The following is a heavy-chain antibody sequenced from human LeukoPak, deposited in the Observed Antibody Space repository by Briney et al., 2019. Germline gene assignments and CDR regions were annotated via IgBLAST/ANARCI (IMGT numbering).Heavy chain of an antibody. CDR3: ARDWILGSGWYRYWFDP. D-gene: IGHD6-19*01. J-gene: IGHJ5*02. CDR1: GYTFTGYY. V-gene: IGHV1-2*02. Sequence: ASVKVSCKASGYTFTGYYMHWVRQAPGQGLEWMGWINPNSGGTNYAQKFQGRVTMTRDTSISTAYMELSRLRSGDTAVYYCARDWILGSGWYRYWFDPWGQGTLVTVSS. CDR2: INPNSGGT.